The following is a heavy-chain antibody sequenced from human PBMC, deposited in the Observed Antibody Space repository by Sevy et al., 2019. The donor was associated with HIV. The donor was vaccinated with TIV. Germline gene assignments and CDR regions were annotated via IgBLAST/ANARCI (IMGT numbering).Heavy chain of an antibody. V-gene: IGHV3-43D*03. D-gene: IGHD3-10*01. J-gene: IGHJ5*02. CDR2: ISWDGGST. Sequence: GGSLRLSCAASGFTFDDYAMHWVRQAPGKGLEWVSLISWDGGSTYYADSVKGRFTISRDNSKNSLYPQMNSLRAEDTALYYCAKGGSGSYYNDVNWFDPWGQGTLVTVSS. CDR1: GFTFDDYA. CDR3: AKGGSGSYYNDVNWFDP.